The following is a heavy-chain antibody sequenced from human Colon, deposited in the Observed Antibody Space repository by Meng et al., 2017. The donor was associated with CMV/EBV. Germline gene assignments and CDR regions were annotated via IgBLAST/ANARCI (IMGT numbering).Heavy chain of an antibody. CDR1: GYTFTGYY. Sequence: ASVTVSCKASGYTFTGYYMHWVRQAPGQGLEWMGWINPNSGGTNYAQKFQGRVTMTSDTSISTAYMELSRLRSDDTAMYYCARPIRRGSYHWGQGTLVTVSS. CDR3: ARPIRRGSYH. D-gene: IGHD1-26*01. J-gene: IGHJ4*02. V-gene: IGHV1-2*02. CDR2: INPNSGGT.